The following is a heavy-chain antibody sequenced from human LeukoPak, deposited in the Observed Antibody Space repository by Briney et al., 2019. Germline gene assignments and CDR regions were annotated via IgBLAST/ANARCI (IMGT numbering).Heavy chain of an antibody. Sequence: PGGSLRLSCAASGFTFDDYAMHWVRQAPGKGLEWVSGISWNSGSIGYADSVKGRFTISRDNAKNSLYLHMNSLRAEDTALYYCAKGTPGYFDYWGQGTLVTVSS. V-gene: IGHV3-9*01. CDR1: GFTFDDYA. CDR3: AKGTPGYFDY. CDR2: ISWNSGSI. J-gene: IGHJ4*02.